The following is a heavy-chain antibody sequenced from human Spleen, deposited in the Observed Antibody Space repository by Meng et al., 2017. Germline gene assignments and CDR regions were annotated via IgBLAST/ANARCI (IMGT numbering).Heavy chain of an antibody. CDR2: IYYSGST. D-gene: IGHD3-10*01. V-gene: IGHV4-31*03. J-gene: IGHJ5*02. Sequence: QGQLQQSRPGLVKPSQTLSLTCTVSGGSIRSGGYYWSWIRQHPGKGLEWIGYIYYSGSTYYNPSLKSRVTISVDTSKNQFSLKLSSVTAADTAVYYCAREVRLGEFLSQSNNWFDPWGQGTLVTVSS. CDR1: GGSIRSGGYY. CDR3: AREVRLGEFLSQSNNWFDP.